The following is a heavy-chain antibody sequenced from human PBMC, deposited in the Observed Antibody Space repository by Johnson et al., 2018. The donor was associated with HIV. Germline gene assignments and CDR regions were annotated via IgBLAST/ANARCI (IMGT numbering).Heavy chain of an antibody. CDR2: ISSDGSDT. CDR3: ATGGTGGAFDI. CDR1: GFTFSSFA. Sequence: VQLVESGGGVVQPGRSLRLSCAASGFTFSSFAMHWVRQAPGKGLEWVALISSDGSDTYYADSVQGRFTISRDNSKNTLFLHMNSLRAEDTAVYYCATGGTGGAFDIWGQGTMVTVSS. D-gene: IGHD3-16*01. V-gene: IGHV3-30*04. J-gene: IGHJ3*02.